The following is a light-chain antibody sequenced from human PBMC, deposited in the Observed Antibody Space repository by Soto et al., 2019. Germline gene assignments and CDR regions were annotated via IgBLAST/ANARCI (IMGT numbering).Light chain of an antibody. CDR2: DAS. Sequence: DIQMTQSPSTLSASVGDRVTITCRASQTVGSWLAWYQQKPGTAPKFLIYDASTLESGVPSRFSGSGSGTAFTLTISSLQPDDFATYYCQQYDNYPLTFGGGTKVDIK. CDR3: QQYDNYPLT. J-gene: IGKJ4*01. V-gene: IGKV1-5*01. CDR1: QTVGSW.